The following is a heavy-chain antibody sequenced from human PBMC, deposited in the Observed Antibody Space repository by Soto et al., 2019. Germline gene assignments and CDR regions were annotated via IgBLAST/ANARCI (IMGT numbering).Heavy chain of an antibody. Sequence: GGSLRLSCAASGFTFSSYAMHWVRQAPGKGLEWVAVISYDGSNKYYADSVKGRFTISRDNSKNTLYLQMNSLRAEDTAVYYCARDELRFSWAYGMDVWGQGTTVTVS. CDR3: ARDELRFSWAYGMDV. D-gene: IGHD3-3*01. CDR2: ISYDGSNK. J-gene: IGHJ6*02. CDR1: GFTFSSYA. V-gene: IGHV3-30-3*01.